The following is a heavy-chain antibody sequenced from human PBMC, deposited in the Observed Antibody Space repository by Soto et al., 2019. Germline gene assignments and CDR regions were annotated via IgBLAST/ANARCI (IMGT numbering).Heavy chain of an antibody. V-gene: IGHV3-30-3*01. CDR2: ISYDGSNK. Sequence: GGSLRLSCAASGFTFSSYAMHWVRQAPGKGLEWVAVISYDGSNKYYADSVKGRFTISRDNSKNTLYLQMNSLRAEDTAVYYCARDLFTGITIFSTPDYWGQGTLVTVSS. CDR1: GFTFSSYA. CDR3: ARDLFTGITIFSTPDY. J-gene: IGHJ4*02. D-gene: IGHD3-9*01.